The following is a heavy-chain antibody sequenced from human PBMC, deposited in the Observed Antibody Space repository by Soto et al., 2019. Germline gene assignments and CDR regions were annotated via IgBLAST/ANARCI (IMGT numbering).Heavy chain of an antibody. Sequence: GASVKVSCKASGYTFTGYYMHWVRQAPGQGLEWMGWINPNSGGTNYAQKFQGRVTMTRDTSISTAYMELSRLRSDDTAVYYCARVNTREVVVALHLGIDFDIWGQGTMVTVSS. V-gene: IGHV1-2*02. D-gene: IGHD2-15*01. CDR3: ARVNTREVVVALHLGIDFDI. J-gene: IGHJ3*02. CDR2: INPNSGGT. CDR1: GYTFTGYY.